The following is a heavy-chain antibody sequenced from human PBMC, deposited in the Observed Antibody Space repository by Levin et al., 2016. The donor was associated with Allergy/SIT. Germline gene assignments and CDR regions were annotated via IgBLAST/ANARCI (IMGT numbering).Heavy chain of an antibody. Sequence: SETLSLTCTVSGGSISSYSWSWIRQPPGKGLEWIGYIYHRGSTHYNPSLKSRVTISVDTSKNQFSLKLSSVTAADTAVYYCARLLAAAGRVVDYWGQGTLVTVSS. J-gene: IGHJ4*02. V-gene: IGHV4-59*12. D-gene: IGHD6-13*01. CDR2: IYHRGST. CDR3: ARLLAAAGRVVDY. CDR1: GGSISSYS.